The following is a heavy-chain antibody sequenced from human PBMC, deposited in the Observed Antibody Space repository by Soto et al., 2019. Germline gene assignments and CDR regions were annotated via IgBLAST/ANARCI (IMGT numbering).Heavy chain of an antibody. CDR1: GGAFSTYA. Sequence: QVQLVQSGAEVQKPGSSVKVSCKASGGAFSTYAITWVRQAPGQGLAWMGGLITIFRSPTYAQRFQGRLTSTADESSTTAYMELSSLTSEDTAMYYCARGKEMAIISSTWFDPWGQGTLVTVSS. J-gene: IGHJ5*02. V-gene: IGHV1-69*01. CDR3: ARGKEMAIISSTWFDP. CDR2: LITIFRSP. D-gene: IGHD2-21*01.